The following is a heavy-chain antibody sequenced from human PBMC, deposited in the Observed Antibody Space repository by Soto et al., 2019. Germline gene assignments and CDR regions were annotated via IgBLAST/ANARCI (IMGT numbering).Heavy chain of an antibody. D-gene: IGHD3-10*01. V-gene: IGHV3-21*01. CDR1: GFTFSSYS. CDR3: AKVITMQVLGYFDY. Sequence: PGGSLRLSCAASGFTFSSYSMNWVRQAPGKGLEWVSSISSSSSYIYYADSVKGRFTISRDNAKNTLYLQMNSLRDEDTGVYYCAKVITMQVLGYFDYRGQSTPVTVSS. CDR2: ISSSSSYI. J-gene: IGHJ4*02.